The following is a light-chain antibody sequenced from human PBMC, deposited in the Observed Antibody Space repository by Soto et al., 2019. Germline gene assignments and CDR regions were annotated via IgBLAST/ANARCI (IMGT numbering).Light chain of an antibody. CDR1: QFVASNS. V-gene: IGKV3D-15*01. CDR3: QQYNDWPLT. J-gene: IGKJ1*01. Sequence: EIVLTQSPVTLSLSPGERATLSCRASQFVASNSLAWYQQKPGQAPRVVIFDTSNRATGIPDRFSGSGSGTDFTLTISSLQSEDFALYYCQQYNDWPLTFGQGTKVDI. CDR2: DTS.